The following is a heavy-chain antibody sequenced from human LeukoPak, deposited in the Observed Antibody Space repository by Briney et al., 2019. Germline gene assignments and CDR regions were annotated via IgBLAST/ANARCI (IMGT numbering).Heavy chain of an antibody. Sequence: GGSLRLSCAASGFTFSSYAMSWVRQAPGKGLEWVSAISGSGGSTYYADSVKGRFTISRDNSKNTLYLQMNSLRAEDTAVYYCAKDQVRITMVRGVPDYWGQGTLVTVSS. V-gene: IGHV3-23*01. J-gene: IGHJ4*02. CDR1: GFTFSSYA. D-gene: IGHD3-10*01. CDR2: ISGSGGST. CDR3: AKDQVRITMVRGVPDY.